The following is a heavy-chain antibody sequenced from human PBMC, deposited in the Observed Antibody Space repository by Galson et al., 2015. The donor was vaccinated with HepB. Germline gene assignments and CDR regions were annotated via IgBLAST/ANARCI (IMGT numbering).Heavy chain of an antibody. CDR1: GFNYSIPW. V-gene: IGHV3-7*01. CDR2: IKQDGKEK. CDR3: ARSSGGYFDS. D-gene: IGHD1-26*01. J-gene: IGHJ4*02. Sequence: SLRLSCAGSGFNYSIPWMSWARQAPGKGLESVGNIKQDGKEKYSVGPVKGRFTIARDNAGNSLYLQMNSLRGEDTALYYCARSSGGYFDSWGQGILVTVSS.